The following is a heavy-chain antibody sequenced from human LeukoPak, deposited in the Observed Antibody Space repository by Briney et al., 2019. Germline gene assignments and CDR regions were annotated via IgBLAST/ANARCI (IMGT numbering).Heavy chain of an antibody. CDR3: ATASGAGGFLHR. CDR2: VYTTRTT. V-gene: IGHV4-4*07. D-gene: IGHD1-26*01. CDR1: GDFISGSY. Sequence: SETLSLTCTVSGDFISGSYWTWVRQPAGKGLEWIGRVYTTRTTNFNPSLKSRLSMSVDASKKQLYMTLNYVTAADMAVYFCATASGAGGFLHRWGQGILVTVSS. J-gene: IGHJ4*02.